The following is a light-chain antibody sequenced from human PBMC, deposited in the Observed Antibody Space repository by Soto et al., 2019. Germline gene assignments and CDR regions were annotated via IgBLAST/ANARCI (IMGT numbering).Light chain of an antibody. CDR2: GAS. Sequence: EIVLTQSPGTLSLSPGERATLSCRASQSVAKNFLAWYQQKPGQAPRLLIYGASSKASGIPDRFSGSGSGTDFTLTISRLETEDFAVFYCHQYASSPLPFGGGTKVEI. CDR1: QSVAKNF. CDR3: HQYASSPLP. J-gene: IGKJ4*01. V-gene: IGKV3-20*01.